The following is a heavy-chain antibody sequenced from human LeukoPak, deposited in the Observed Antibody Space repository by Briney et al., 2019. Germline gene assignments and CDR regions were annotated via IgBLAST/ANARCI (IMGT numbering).Heavy chain of an antibody. V-gene: IGHV3-23*01. CDR3: AKDYSSGWYDY. J-gene: IGHJ4*02. CDR1: GFTFSSYA. D-gene: IGHD6-19*01. CDR2: ISGTGDST. Sequence: GGSLRLSCATSGFTFSSYAMSWVRQAPGKGLEWVSTISGTGDSTNYADSVKGRSTISRDNSKNTLSLQLNSLRAEDTAVYYCAKDYSSGWYDYWGQGTLVTVSS.